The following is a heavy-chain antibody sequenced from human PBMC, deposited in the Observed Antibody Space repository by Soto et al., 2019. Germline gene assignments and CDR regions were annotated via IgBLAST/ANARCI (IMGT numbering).Heavy chain of an antibody. CDR3: ASSRIAADDAFDI. Sequence: ASVKVSCKASGYTFTSYDINWVRQAPGQGLEWMGIINPSGGSTSYAQKFQGRVTMTRDTSTSTVYMELSSLRSEDTAVYYCASSRIAADDAFDIWGQGTMVTVSS. CDR2: INPSGGST. J-gene: IGHJ3*02. V-gene: IGHV1-46*03. CDR1: GYTFTSYD. D-gene: IGHD6-13*01.